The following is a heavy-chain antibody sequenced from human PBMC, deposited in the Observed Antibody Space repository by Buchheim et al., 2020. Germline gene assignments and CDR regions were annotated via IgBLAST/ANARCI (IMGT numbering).Heavy chain of an antibody. V-gene: IGHV1-69*02. CDR2: IIPILGIA. J-gene: IGHJ6*02. D-gene: IGHD4-11*01. CDR3: ARHHYSNFYYYYYGMDV. CDR1: GGTFSSYT. Sequence: QVQLVQSGAEVKKPGSSVKVSCKASGGTFSSYTISWVRQAPGQGLEWMGRIIPILGIANYAQKFQGRVTITADKSTSTAYMELSSLRSEDTAVYYCARHHYSNFYYYYYGMDVWGQGTT.